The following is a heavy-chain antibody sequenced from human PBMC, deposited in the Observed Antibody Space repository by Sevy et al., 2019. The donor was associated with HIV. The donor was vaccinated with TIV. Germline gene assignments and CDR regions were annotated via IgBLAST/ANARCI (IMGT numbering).Heavy chain of an antibody. Sequence: ASVKVSCKTSGYSFNMYGISWVRQAPGQGLEWMGWISAYTGDTDYRQTFRGRVTMTTDASTNTAYMELRRLTSDDTAVYYCARHRPQGVVIIPGSGYHYGADFWGQGPMVTVSS. D-gene: IGHD3-3*01. CDR2: ISAYTGDT. J-gene: IGHJ6*02. V-gene: IGHV1-18*01. CDR1: GYSFNMYG. CDR3: ARHRPQGVVIIPGSGYHYGADF.